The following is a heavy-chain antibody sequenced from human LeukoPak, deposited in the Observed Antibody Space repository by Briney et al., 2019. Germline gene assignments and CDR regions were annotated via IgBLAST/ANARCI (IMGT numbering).Heavy chain of an antibody. CDR2: ISAYNGNT. V-gene: IGHV1-18*01. J-gene: IGHJ4*02. CDR3: AREPSYYYDSSGCYGDY. Sequence: ASVKVSCKASGYTFTSYGISWVRQAPGQGLEWMGWISAYNGNTNYAQKLQGRVTMTTDTSTSAAYMELRSLRSDDTAVYYCAREPSYYYDSSGCYGDYWGRGTLVTVSS. D-gene: IGHD3-22*01. CDR1: GYTFTSYG.